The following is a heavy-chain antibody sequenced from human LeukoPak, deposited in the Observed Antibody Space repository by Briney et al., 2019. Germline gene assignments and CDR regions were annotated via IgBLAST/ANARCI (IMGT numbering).Heavy chain of an antibody. J-gene: IGHJ4*02. V-gene: IGHV1-3*01. D-gene: IGHD6-19*01. Sequence: GASVKVSCKASGYTFTSYAMHWVRRARGQRLEWMGWINAGNGNTKYSQKFQGRVTITRDTSASTAYMELSRLRSEDTAGYYCARDRRGAVAGAFDYWGQGTLVTVSS. CDR1: GYTFTSYA. CDR2: INAGNGNT. CDR3: ARDRRGAVAGAFDY.